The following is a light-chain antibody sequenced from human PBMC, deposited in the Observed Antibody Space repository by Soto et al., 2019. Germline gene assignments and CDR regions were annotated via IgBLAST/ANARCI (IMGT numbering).Light chain of an antibody. CDR2: DAS. CDR3: QQSNTTPWT. CDR1: QAIGND. Sequence: DIQMSQSPPSLSAAVGDRVTSTFRASQAIGNDLKWYQRRPGKAPNLLIFDASTLQTGVPSRFSGSGSGTHFTLTISGLQPEDSPIYYCQQSNTTPWTFGQGTKVDIK. J-gene: IGKJ1*01. V-gene: IGKV1-39*01.